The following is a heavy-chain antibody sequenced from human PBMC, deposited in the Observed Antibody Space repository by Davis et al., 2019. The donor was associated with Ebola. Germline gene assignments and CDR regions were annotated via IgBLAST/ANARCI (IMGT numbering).Heavy chain of an antibody. Sequence: ASVKVSCKASGYTFANYGMNWLRQAPGQGLEWMGWININTGNPTYAQGFTGRFVFSLDTSVSTAYLQIRSLKAEDTAVYYCARDRNTYSSGWPQFSFDHWAQGTLVTVSS. J-gene: IGHJ4*02. CDR1: GYTFANYG. CDR2: ININTGNP. D-gene: IGHD6-19*01. CDR3: ARDRNTYSSGWPQFSFDH. V-gene: IGHV7-4-1*01.